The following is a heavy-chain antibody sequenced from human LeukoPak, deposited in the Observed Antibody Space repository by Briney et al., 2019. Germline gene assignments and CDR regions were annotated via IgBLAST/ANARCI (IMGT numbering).Heavy chain of an antibody. CDR2: IYYSGST. J-gene: IGHJ4*02. D-gene: IGHD2-15*01. V-gene: IGHV4-39*01. Sequence: SETLSLTCTVSGGSISSSSYYWGWIRQPPGKGLEWIGSIYYSGSTYYNPSLKSLVTISVDTSKNQFSLKLSSVTAADTAVYYCARVRYCSGGSCYRFPDYWGQGTLVTVSS. CDR1: GGSISSSSYY. CDR3: ARVRYCSGGSCYRFPDY.